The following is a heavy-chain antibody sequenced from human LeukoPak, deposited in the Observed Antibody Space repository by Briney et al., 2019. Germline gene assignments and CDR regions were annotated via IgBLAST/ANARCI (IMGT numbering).Heavy chain of an antibody. V-gene: IGHV1-18*01. CDR2: ISAYNGNT. Sequence: ASVKVSCKASGGTFSSYTISWVRQAPGQGLEWMGWISAYNGNTNYAQKLQGRVTMTTDTSTSTAYMELRSLRSDGTAVYYCARDGGRGAVAGPYNWFDPWGQGTLVTVSS. J-gene: IGHJ5*02. D-gene: IGHD6-19*01. CDR3: ARDGGRGAVAGPYNWFDP. CDR1: GGTFSSYT.